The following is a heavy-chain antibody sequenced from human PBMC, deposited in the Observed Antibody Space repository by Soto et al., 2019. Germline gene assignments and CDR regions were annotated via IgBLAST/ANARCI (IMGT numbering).Heavy chain of an antibody. D-gene: IGHD3-3*01. CDR1: GYTFTSYY. J-gene: IGHJ5*02. Sequence: QVQLVQSGAEVKKPGASVKVSCKASGYTFTSYYMHWVRQAPGQGLEWLGIINPSGGSTSYAQKFQGRGTMTRDTSTSTVYMELSSLRSEDTAVYYCAKGGYDFWSGYFVPDWFDPWGQGTLVTVSS. CDR3: AKGGYDFWSGYFVPDWFDP. CDR2: INPSGGST. V-gene: IGHV1-46*03.